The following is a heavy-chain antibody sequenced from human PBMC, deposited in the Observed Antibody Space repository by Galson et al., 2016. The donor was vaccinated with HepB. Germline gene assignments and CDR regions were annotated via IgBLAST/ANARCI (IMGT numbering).Heavy chain of an antibody. J-gene: IGHJ4*02. CDR1: GASISRSNW. D-gene: IGHD3-10*01. CDR2: IFHIGST. Sequence: SETLSLTCAVSGASISRSNWWTWVRQSPGKGLEWIGEIFHIGSTNYNPSLESRVTISVDKSKNQFSLTLSSVTAADTAVYFCVRGLYGNGGSYFDSWGQGTLVTVSS. V-gene: IGHV4-4*02. CDR3: VRGLYGNGGSYFDS.